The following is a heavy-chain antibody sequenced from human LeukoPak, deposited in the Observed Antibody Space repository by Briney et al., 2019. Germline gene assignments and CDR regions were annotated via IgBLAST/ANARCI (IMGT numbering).Heavy chain of an antibody. CDR2: ISYDGSNK. D-gene: IGHD1-26*01. CDR3: AKDLLGSLDY. J-gene: IGHJ4*02. CDR1: GFTFSSYG. Sequence: GGSLRLSCAASGFTFSSYGMHWVRQAPGKGLEWVAVISYDGSNKYYADSVKGRFTISRDNSKSTLYLQMNSLRAEDTAVYYCAKDLLGSLDYWGQGTLVTVSS. V-gene: IGHV3-30*18.